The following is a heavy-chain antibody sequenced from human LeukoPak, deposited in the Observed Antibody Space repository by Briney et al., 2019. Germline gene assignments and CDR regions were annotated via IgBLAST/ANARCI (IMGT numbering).Heavy chain of an antibody. CDR1: GYTFTGYY. D-gene: IGHD6-6*01. V-gene: IGHV1-2*02. CDR3: ARPASTRSSAFDI. J-gene: IGHJ3*02. CDR2: INPNSGGT. Sequence: ASVKVSCKASGYTFTGYYMHWVRQAPGQGLEWMGWINPNSGGTNYAQKFQGRVPMTRATSISTAYMELSRLRSDDTAVYYCARPASTRSSAFDIWGQGTMVTVSS.